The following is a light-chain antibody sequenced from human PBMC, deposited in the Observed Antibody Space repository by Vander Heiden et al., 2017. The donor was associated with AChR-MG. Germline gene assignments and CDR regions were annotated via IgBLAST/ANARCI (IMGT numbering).Light chain of an antibody. V-gene: IGKV1-5*01. CDR1: QSISSW. CDR2: DAS. CDR3: QQYNSYPIT. J-gene: IGKJ5*01. Sequence: DIQMTQSPSTLTASVGDRVTITCRASQSISSWFAWYQQKPGKAPKLLIYDASSLESGVPSRFSGSGSWTEFTLTISSLQPDDFATYYCQQYNSYPITFGQGTRLEIK.